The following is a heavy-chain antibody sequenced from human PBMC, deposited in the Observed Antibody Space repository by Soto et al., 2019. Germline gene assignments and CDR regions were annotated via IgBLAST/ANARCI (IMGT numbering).Heavy chain of an antibody. Sequence: GGSLRLSCAASGFTFSSYVMHWVRQAPGKGLEWVAVIWYDGSNKYYADSVKGRFTISRDNSKNTLYLQMNSLRAEDTAVYYCARDPTPLSSSPNDYWGQGTLVTVSS. J-gene: IGHJ4*02. CDR3: ARDPTPLSSSPNDY. V-gene: IGHV3-33*01. D-gene: IGHD6-6*01. CDR1: GFTFSSYV. CDR2: IWYDGSNK.